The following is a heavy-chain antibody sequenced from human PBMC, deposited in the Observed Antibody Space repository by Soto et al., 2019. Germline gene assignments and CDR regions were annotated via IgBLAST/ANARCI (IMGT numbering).Heavy chain of an antibody. CDR3: ARPSGGIAVAVYFDY. V-gene: IGHV4-39*01. CDR1: GGSISSSSYY. Sequence: QLQLQESGPGLVKPSETLSLTCTVSGGSISSSSYYWGWIRQPPGKGLEWIGSIYYSGSTYYNPSLKSRVTISVDTSKNQFSLKLSSVTAADTAMYYCARPSGGIAVAVYFDYWGQGTLVTVSS. CDR2: IYYSGST. D-gene: IGHD6-19*01. J-gene: IGHJ4*02.